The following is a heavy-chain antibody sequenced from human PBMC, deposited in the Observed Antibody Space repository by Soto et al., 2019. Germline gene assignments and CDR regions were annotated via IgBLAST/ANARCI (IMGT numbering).Heavy chain of an antibody. CDR1: GDSMTGAN. J-gene: IGHJ4*02. CDR2: IDYSGST. D-gene: IGHD4-17*01. Sequence: SETLSLTCSVSGDSMTGANWGWFRQSPEKGLEWIGYIDYSGSTNYNPSLRSRITITIETSSNQFSLNLASVTAADAAVYYCTRARYGDHFDSWGQGTLVTVSS. V-gene: IGHV4-59*01. CDR3: TRARYGDHFDS.